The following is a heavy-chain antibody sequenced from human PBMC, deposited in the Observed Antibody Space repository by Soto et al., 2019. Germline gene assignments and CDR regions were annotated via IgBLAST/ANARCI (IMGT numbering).Heavy chain of an antibody. CDR2: ISYDGSNK. J-gene: IGHJ5*02. V-gene: IGHV3-30*18. D-gene: IGHD3-10*01. Sequence: VQLVESGGGVVQPGRSLRLSCAASGFTFSSCGMHWVRQAPGKGLEWVAVISYDGSNKYYADSVKGRFTISRDNSKNTLYLQMNSLRAEDTAVYYCAKGGITMANWFDPWGQGTLVTVSS. CDR3: AKGGITMANWFDP. CDR1: GFTFSSCG.